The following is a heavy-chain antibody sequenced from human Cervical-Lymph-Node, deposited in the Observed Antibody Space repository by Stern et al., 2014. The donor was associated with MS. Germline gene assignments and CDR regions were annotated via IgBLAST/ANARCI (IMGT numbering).Heavy chain of an antibody. CDR1: VFTFSSYA. V-gene: IGHV3-23*04. CDR2: ISGSGGST. D-gene: IGHD2-15*01. Sequence: VQLVESGGGLVQPGGSLRLSCAASVFTFSSYAMSWVRQAPGKGLEWVSTISGSGGSTYYADSVKGRFTISRDNSKNTLYLQMNSLRAEDTAVYYWAKDQPYCSGGSCYPRYYGMDVWGQGTTVTVSS. CDR3: AKDQPYCSGGSCYPRYYGMDV. J-gene: IGHJ6*02.